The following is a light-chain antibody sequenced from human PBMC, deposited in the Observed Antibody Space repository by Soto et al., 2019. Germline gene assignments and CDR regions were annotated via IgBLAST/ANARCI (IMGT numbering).Light chain of an antibody. V-gene: IGLV2-11*01. Sequence: QSVLTQPRSVSWSPGQSVTISCTGTSSDVGGYNYVSWYQQHPGTAPKLIIFGVSKRPSGVPDRFSGSKSGNTASLSISGLQAEDEADSYCSSYAGAYSYVLGTGTKVTVL. CDR2: GVS. J-gene: IGLJ1*01. CDR1: SSDVGGYNY. CDR3: SSYAGAYSYV.